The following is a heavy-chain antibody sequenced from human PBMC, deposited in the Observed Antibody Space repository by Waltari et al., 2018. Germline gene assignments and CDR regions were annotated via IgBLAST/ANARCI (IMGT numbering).Heavy chain of an antibody. CDR2: ISRSRGYI. D-gene: IGHD3-3*01. J-gene: IGHJ4*02. CDR1: GFTFSSYR. V-gene: IGHV3-21*01. Sequence: EVQLVESGGGLVKPGGSLRLSCADSGFTFSSYRMNWVRQAPGKGLEWFSSISRSRGYIYYADSVKGRFTISRDNAKNSLYLQMNSLRAEDTAVYSCARDWRVADYWGQGTLVTVSS. CDR3: ARDWRVADY.